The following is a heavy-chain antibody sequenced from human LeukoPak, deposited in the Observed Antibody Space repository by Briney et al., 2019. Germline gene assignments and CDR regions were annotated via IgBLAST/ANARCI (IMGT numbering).Heavy chain of an antibody. CDR3: AKDVGKWESLHFFDY. J-gene: IGHJ4*02. D-gene: IGHD1-26*01. CDR1: GFTFSSYA. V-gene: IGHV3-23*01. Sequence: GGSLRLSCAASGFTFSSYAMSWVRQAPGKGLEWVSAISGSGGSTYYADSVKGRFTISRDNSKNTLYLQMNSLRGDDTAVYYCAKDVGKWESLHFFDYWGQGTLVTVSS. CDR2: ISGSGGST.